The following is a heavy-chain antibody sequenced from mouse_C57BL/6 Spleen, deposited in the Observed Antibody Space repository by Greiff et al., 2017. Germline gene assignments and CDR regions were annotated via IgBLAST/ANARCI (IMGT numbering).Heavy chain of an antibody. CDR2: IRSKSNNYAT. CDR1: GFSFNTYA. Sequence: EVKLVESGGGLVQPKGSLKLSCAASGFSFNTYAMNWVRQAPGKGLEWVARIRSKSNNYATYYADSVKDRFTISRDDSESMLYLQMNNLKTEDTAMYYCVRQEGRGIWFDYWGQGTTLTVSS. V-gene: IGHV10-1*01. J-gene: IGHJ2*01. CDR3: VRQEGRGIWFDY. D-gene: IGHD3-3*01.